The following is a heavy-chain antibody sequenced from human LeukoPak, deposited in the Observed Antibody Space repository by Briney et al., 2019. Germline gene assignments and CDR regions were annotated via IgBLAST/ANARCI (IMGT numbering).Heavy chain of an antibody. Sequence: QSGGSLRLSCAASGFTFSSYAMHWVRQAPGKGLEWVAVISYDGSNKYYADSVKGRFTISRDNSKNTLYLQMNSLRAEDTAVYYCARDRAARACYFDYWGQGTLVTVSS. J-gene: IGHJ4*02. CDR3: ARDRAARACYFDY. CDR1: GFTFSSYA. V-gene: IGHV3-30*01. CDR2: ISYDGSNK. D-gene: IGHD6-6*01.